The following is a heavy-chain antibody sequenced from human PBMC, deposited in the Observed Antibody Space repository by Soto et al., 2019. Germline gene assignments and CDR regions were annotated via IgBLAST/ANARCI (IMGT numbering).Heavy chain of an antibody. CDR1: GYRFTTYW. D-gene: IGHD3-3*01. CDR2: FYPGDSQI. Sequence: ESLKISCKASGYRFTTYWIGWVRQRPGKGLEWMGIFYPGDSQIKYSPSFQGQVSISVDKSIDTAYLQWSSLKASDTAMYYCARSKYSTNWSHGIDVWGQGTTVTVSS. J-gene: IGHJ6*02. CDR3: ARSKYSTNWSHGIDV. V-gene: IGHV5-51*01.